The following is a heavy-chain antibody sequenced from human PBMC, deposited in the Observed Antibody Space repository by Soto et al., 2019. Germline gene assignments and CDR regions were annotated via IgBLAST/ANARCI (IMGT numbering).Heavy chain of an antibody. CDR1: GGSISSSSYY. Sequence: QLQLQESGPGLVKPSETLSLTCTVSGGSISSSSYYWGWIRQPPGRGLEWIGSIYYSGSTYYNPSLTSRVTIPVDTSKNQFSLKLSSVTAEDTAVYYCANLIVGATEDVWGQGTTVTVSS. D-gene: IGHD1-26*01. J-gene: IGHJ6*02. CDR3: ANLIVGATEDV. CDR2: IYYSGST. V-gene: IGHV4-39*01.